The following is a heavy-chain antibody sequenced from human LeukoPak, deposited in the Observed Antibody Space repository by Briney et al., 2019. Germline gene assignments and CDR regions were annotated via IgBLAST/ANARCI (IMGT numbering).Heavy chain of an antibody. D-gene: IGHD6-13*01. CDR1: GGSLSSYY. J-gene: IGHJ4*02. CDR2: IYYSGST. V-gene: IGHV4-59*01. CDR3: ARGGVAAAGTFDY. Sequence: SETLSLTCTVSGGSLSSYYWSWIRQPPGKGLEWIGYIYYSGSTNYSPSLKSQVTISVDTSKNQFSLKLSSVTAADTAVYYCARGGVAAAGTFDYWGQGTLVSVSS.